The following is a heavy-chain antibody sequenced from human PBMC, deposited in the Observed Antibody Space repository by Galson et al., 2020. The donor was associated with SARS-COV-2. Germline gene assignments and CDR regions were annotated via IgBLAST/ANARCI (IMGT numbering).Heavy chain of an antibody. V-gene: IGHV3-23*01. Sequence: GGSLRLSCAASGFTFSSYAMSWVRQAPGKGLEWVSAISGSGDRTFYADSVKGRFTISRDKSKNTLYLEINSLRAEDTAVYYCAKEAWETEMVTRNWFDPWGEGPLVPVSS. CDR1: GFTFSSYA. CDR3: AKEAWETEMVTRNWFDP. D-gene: IGHD5-18*01. CDR2: ISGSGDRT. J-gene: IGHJ5*02.